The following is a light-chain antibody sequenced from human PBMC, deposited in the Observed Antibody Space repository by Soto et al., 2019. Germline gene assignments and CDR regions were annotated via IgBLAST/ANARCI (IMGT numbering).Light chain of an antibody. CDR1: QSISSW. CDR3: QHYNSYWT. Sequence: IQIAQSPSTLSASVGDRVTITFRASQSISSWLAWYQQKPGKAPKLLIYKASSLESGVPSRFSGSGSGTDFTFTISTLQPEDIATYFCQHYNSYWTFGQGTKVDIK. CDR2: KAS. J-gene: IGKJ1*01. V-gene: IGKV1-5*03.